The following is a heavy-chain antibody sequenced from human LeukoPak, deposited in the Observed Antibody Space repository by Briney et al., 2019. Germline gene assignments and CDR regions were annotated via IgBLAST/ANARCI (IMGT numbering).Heavy chain of an antibody. D-gene: IGHD6-13*01. Sequence: SETLSLTCTVSGGSISSYYWSWIRQPAGKGLEWIGRIYTSGSTNYYPSLKSRVTMSVDTSKNQFSLKLSSVTAADTAVYYCARDLAAAGTPNWFDPWGQGTLVTVSS. CDR2: IYTSGST. CDR3: ARDLAAAGTPNWFDP. CDR1: GGSISSYY. V-gene: IGHV4-4*07. J-gene: IGHJ5*02.